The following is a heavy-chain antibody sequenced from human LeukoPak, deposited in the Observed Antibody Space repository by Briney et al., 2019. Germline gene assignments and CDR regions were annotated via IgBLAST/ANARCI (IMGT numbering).Heavy chain of an antibody. J-gene: IGHJ3*02. D-gene: IGHD6-13*01. CDR2: INTDGSST. CDR1: GFTFSSYW. Sequence: PGGSLRLSCAASGFTFSSYWMHWVRQAPGKGLVWVSRINTDGSSTSYADSVKGRFTISRDNAKNTLYLQMNSLRAEDTAVYYCARGSTPAAGSSSQARRAFDIWGQGTMVTVSS. CDR3: ARGSTPAAGSSSQARRAFDI. V-gene: IGHV3-74*01.